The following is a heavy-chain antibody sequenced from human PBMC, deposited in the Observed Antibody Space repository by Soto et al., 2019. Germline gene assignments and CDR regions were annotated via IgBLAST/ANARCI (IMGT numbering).Heavy chain of an antibody. CDR3: ARDMMMITFGGVIVRAFDY. V-gene: IGHV4-34*01. D-gene: IGHD3-16*02. J-gene: IGHJ4*02. Sequence: SETLSLTCDVYGGSFSDYIWTWIRQTPGKGLQWIGQINHSGSANYNPSLKSRVTISVDTSKNQFSLKLSSVTAADTAVYYCARDMMMITFGGVIVRAFDYWGQGTLVTVSS. CDR2: INHSGSA. CDR1: GGSFSDYI.